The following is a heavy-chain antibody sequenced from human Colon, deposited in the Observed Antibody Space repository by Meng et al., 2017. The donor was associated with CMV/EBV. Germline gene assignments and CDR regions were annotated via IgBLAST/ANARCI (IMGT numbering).Heavy chain of an antibody. CDR2: ISSRGDTT. CDR3: ARQSGWYCFDQ. CDR1: GFTFSSYA. Sequence: GESLKISCAASGFTFSSYAMSWVRQAPGKGLEWVAGISSRGDTTDYSASVKGRFTISRDNFRNTLFLQMNSLKAEDTAVYYCARQSGWYCFDQWGQGTLVTVSS. V-gene: IGHV3-23*01. D-gene: IGHD6-19*01. J-gene: IGHJ4*02.